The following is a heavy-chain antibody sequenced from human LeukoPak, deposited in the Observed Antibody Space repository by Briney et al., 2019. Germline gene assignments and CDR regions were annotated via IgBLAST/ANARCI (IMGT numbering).Heavy chain of an antibody. J-gene: IGHJ6*02. Sequence: SETLSLTCTVSGGSISSYYWSWIRQPPGKGLEWIGNIYYGGSTNYNPSLKSRVTISVGTSKNQFSLNLSSVTAADTAVYYCARGITRMDVWGQGTTVTVSS. CDR2: IYYGGST. V-gene: IGHV4-59*08. CDR3: ARGITRMDV. CDR1: GGSISSYY.